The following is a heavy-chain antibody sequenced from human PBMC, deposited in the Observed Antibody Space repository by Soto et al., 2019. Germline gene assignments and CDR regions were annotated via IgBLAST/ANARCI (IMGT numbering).Heavy chain of an antibody. CDR2: ISAYNGNT. CDR3: ARHDSSGYYYYFDY. V-gene: IGHV1-18*01. J-gene: IGHJ4*02. CDR1: GYTFTSYC. Sequence: AAVKVSCKASGYTFTSYCISWVRQAPGQGLEWMGWISAYNGNTNYAQKLQGRVTMTTDTSTSTAYMELRSLRSDDTAVYYCARHDSSGYYYYFDYCGQGTLVTGSS. D-gene: IGHD3-22*01.